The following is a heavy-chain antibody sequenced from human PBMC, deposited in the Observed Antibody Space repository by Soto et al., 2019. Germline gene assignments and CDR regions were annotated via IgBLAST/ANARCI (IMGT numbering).Heavy chain of an antibody. D-gene: IGHD2-8*02. J-gene: IGHJ5*01. CDR1: GLTISSYA. CDR2: ISFDGNSK. CDR3: ATDPDTAGGLYWAANWLDS. V-gene: IGHV3-30-3*01. Sequence: PGGSLRISCAASGLTISSYAMHWVRQGPGKGLEWVAVISFDGNSKFYTDSVKGRFTISRDNSKNTLYLQMDSLRPEDTAVYYCATDPDTAGGLYWAANWLDSWGQGTLVTVSS.